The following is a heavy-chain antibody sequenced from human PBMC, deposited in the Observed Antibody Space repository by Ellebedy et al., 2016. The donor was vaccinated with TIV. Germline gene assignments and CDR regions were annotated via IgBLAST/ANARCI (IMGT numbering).Heavy chain of an antibody. D-gene: IGHD6-13*01. V-gene: IGHV3-15*01. J-gene: IGHJ6*02. CDR3: TTGYSSSPTGGYGMDV. CDR2: IKSKTDGGTT. CDR1: GFTFSNAW. Sequence: GESLKISXAASGFTFSNAWMSWVRQAPGKGLEWVGRIKSKTDGGTTDYAAPVKGRFTISRDDPKNTLYLQMNSLKTEDTAVYYCTTGYSSSPTGGYGMDVWGQGTTVTVSS.